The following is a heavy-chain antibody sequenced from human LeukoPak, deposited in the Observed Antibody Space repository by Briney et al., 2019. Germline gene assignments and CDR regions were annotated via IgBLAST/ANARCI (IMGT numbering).Heavy chain of an antibody. Sequence: SGGSLRLSCAASGFSFSTNAMSWVRQAPGKGLEWVSGISGSGGITHYADSVKGRFTISRDNSKNTLYLQMNSLRAEDTAVYYCAKESGQDLDFDSWGQGNLVTVSS. D-gene: IGHD2-15*01. J-gene: IGHJ4*02. CDR3: AKESGQDLDFDS. V-gene: IGHV3-23*01. CDR1: GFSFSTNA. CDR2: ISGSGGIT.